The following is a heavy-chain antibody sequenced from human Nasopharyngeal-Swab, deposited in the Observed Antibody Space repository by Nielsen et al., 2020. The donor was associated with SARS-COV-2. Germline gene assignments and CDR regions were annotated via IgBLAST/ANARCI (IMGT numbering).Heavy chain of an antibody. CDR1: GFTFGDYA. J-gene: IGHJ4*01. CDR2: IRSRAYGGTT. CDR3: SRAREIYYYDSSGYYFDS. D-gene: IGHD3-22*01. V-gene: IGHV3-49*03. Sequence: GGSLRLSCTASGFTFGDYAMSWFRQAPGKGLEWVGLIRSRAYGGTTKYAASVNGRFSISRDDSKSIAYLQMNSLKTEDTAVYYCSRAREIYYYDSSGYYFDSWGHGTLVTVSS.